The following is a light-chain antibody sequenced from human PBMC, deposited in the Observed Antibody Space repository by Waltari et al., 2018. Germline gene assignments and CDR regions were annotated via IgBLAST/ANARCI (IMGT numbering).Light chain of an antibody. CDR3: QQYSTYST. CDR1: QSISIW. J-gene: IGKJ2*01. CDR2: KAS. Sequence: DLQMTPSPSTLPAFADHGVTIARRASQSISIWLAWYQQKPGKAPKLLIYKASTLESGVPSRFSGSGSGTEFTLTISSLQPDDLATYYCQQYSTYSTFGQGTKLEIK. V-gene: IGKV1-5*03.